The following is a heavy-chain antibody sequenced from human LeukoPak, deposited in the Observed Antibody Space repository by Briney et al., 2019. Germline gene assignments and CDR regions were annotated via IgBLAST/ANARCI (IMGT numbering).Heavy chain of an antibody. Sequence: SETLSLTCPVSGDSFTSVTDYWAWIRQPPGKGLEWIASGDYSGGTYYNPSLESRVAISADMSKNQISLKLTSVTGADTAVYYCAGERGEEYSSGWYKTNYFYNWGQGIRVTVSS. CDR2: GDYSGGT. CDR1: GDSFTSVTDY. V-gene: IGHV4-39*07. CDR3: AGERGEEYSSGWYKTNYFYN. J-gene: IGHJ4*02. D-gene: IGHD6-19*01.